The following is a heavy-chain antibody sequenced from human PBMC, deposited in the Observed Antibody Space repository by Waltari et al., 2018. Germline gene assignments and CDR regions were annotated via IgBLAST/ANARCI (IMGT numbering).Heavy chain of an antibody. D-gene: IGHD2-15*01. CDR3: ARDSWCGGGSCYSPVSYYGMDV. V-gene: IGHV1-46*01. CDR2: INPSGGST. Sequence: QAQLVQSGAEVKKPGASVKVSCKASGYTFTSYYMHWVRQAPGQGLEWMGIINPSGGSTRYAQKFQGRVTMTRDKSTNTVYMELVSLGSEDTAVYYCARDSWCGGGSCYSPVSYYGMDVWGQGTTVTVSS. CDR1: GYTFTSYY. J-gene: IGHJ6*02.